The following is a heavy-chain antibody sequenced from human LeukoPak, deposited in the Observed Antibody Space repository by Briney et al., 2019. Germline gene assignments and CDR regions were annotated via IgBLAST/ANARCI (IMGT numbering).Heavy chain of an antibody. Sequence: SVKVSCKASGGTFSSYAISWVRQTPGQGLEWMGRIIPIFGTANYAQKFQGRVTITTDESTSTAYMELSSLRSEDTAVYYCAREPGRGIAARPEDSWAQGTLVTVSS. CDR2: IIPIFGTA. D-gene: IGHD6-6*01. V-gene: IGHV1-69*05. J-gene: IGHJ4*02. CDR3: AREPGRGIAARPEDS. CDR1: GGTFSSYA.